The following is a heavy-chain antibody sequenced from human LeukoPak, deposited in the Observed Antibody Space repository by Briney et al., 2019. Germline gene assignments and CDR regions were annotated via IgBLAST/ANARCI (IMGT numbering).Heavy chain of an antibody. CDR3: AGGRTDIVVVPATLRNYFFDY. CDR1: GGTFSSYD. V-gene: IGHV1-69*06. CDR2: IIPMFGTA. D-gene: IGHD2-2*01. Sequence: SVKVSCKASGGTFSSYDISWVRQAPGQGLEWMGGIIPMFGTANYAQKFQGRVTISADKSTSTAYMELSSLRSEDTAVYYCAGGRTDIVVVPATLRNYFFDYWGQGTLVTVSS. J-gene: IGHJ4*02.